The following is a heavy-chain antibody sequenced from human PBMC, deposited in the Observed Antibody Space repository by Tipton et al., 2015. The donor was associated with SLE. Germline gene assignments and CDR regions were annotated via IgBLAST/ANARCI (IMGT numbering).Heavy chain of an antibody. CDR3: ARGGRYFIVGATLYD. J-gene: IGHJ4*02. D-gene: IGHD1-26*01. CDR2: ISNSGSTI. Sequence: SLRLSCAASGFTFSDFYMSWIRQAPGKGLEWISYISNSGSTISYADSVKGRFTISRDNAKNSLYLQMNSLRAGDTAFYYCARGGRYFIVGATLYDWGQGALVTVSS. V-gene: IGHV3-11*04. CDR1: GFTFSDFY.